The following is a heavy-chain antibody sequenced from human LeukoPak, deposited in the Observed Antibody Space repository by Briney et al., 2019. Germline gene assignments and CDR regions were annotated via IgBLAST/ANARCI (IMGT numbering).Heavy chain of an antibody. Sequence: GGSLRLSCAASGFTFSSYGMHWVRQAPGKGLEWVAFIRYDGSNKYYADSVKGRFTISRDNSKNTLYLQMNSLRAEDTAVYYCAEDRSSGWYANGFDYWGQGTLVTVSS. V-gene: IGHV3-30*02. J-gene: IGHJ4*02. CDR2: IRYDGSNK. CDR1: GFTFSSYG. D-gene: IGHD6-19*01. CDR3: AEDRSSGWYANGFDY.